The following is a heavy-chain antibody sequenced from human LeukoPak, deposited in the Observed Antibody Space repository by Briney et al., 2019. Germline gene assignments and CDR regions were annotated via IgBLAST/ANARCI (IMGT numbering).Heavy chain of an antibody. Sequence: GGSLRLSCAASGFTFGNSWVHWVRQAPGKGLVWVSLINADGSATTYADSVKGRFTISRDNARNTLSLQMNSLTIEDTAVYYCVVVVEPPDSDGFDVWGQGTMITVSS. J-gene: IGHJ3*01. CDR3: VVVVEPPDSDGFDV. CDR1: GFTFGNSW. V-gene: IGHV3-74*01. CDR2: INADGSAT. D-gene: IGHD1-14*01.